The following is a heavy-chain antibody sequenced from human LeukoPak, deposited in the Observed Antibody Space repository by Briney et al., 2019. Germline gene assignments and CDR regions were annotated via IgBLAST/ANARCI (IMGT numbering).Heavy chain of an antibody. CDR1: GGSISSSSYY. CDR2: IYYSGST. Sequence: SETLSLTCTVSGGSISSSSYYWGWIRQPPGKGLEWIGSIYYSGSTYYNPSLKSRVTISADTSKNQFSLKLSSVTAADAAVYYCARRGGAAADTEYWGQGTLVTVSS. CDR3: ARRGGAAADTEY. J-gene: IGHJ4*02. D-gene: IGHD6-13*01. V-gene: IGHV4-39*07.